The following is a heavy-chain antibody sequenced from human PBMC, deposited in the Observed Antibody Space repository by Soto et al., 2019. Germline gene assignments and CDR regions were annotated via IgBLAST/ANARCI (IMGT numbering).Heavy chain of an antibody. J-gene: IGHJ4*02. Sequence: SVKVSCKASGGTFSSYAISWVRQAPGQGLEWMGGIIPIFGTANYAQKFQGRVTITADESTSTAYMELSSLRSEDTAVYYCARGGPDIVATINFKFAFDYWRQRTLVTVSS. V-gene: IGHV1-69*13. CDR3: ARGGPDIVATINFKFAFDY. CDR2: IIPIFGTA. CDR1: GGTFSSYA. D-gene: IGHD5-12*01.